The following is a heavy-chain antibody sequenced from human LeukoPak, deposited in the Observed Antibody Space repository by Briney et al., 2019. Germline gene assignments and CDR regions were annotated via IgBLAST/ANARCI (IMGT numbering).Heavy chain of an antibody. D-gene: IGHD3-3*01. Sequence: GGSLRLSCTASGFTFGVYAMSWVRQAPGKGLEWVGFIRSKAYGGTTEYAASVKGRFTISRDDSKSIAYLQMNSLKTEDTAVYYCTRDKVLEWFPIDYYYYMDVWGKGTTVTVSS. CDR2: IRSKAYGGTT. CDR1: GFTFGVYA. CDR3: TRDKVLEWFPIDYYYYMDV. V-gene: IGHV3-49*04. J-gene: IGHJ6*03.